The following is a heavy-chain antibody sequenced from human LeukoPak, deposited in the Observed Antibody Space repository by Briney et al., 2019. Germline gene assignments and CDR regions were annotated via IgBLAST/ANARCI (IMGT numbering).Heavy chain of an antibody. J-gene: IGHJ4*02. Sequence: SGGSLRLSCTASGFSFGDYALNWVRQAPGKGLEWISFIRSKAYGGTTEYAASVKGRFTISRDDSKNTLYLQMNSLKTEDTAVYYCTTYTRRIQLWTQNDYWGQGTLVTVSS. CDR3: TTYTRRIQLWTQNDY. V-gene: IGHV3-49*04. CDR1: GFSFGDYA. D-gene: IGHD5-18*01. CDR2: IRSKAYGGTT.